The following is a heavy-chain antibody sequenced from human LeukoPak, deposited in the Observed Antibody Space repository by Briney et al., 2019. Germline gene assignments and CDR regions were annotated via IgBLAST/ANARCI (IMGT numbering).Heavy chain of an antibody. CDR1: GFPFSSYA. D-gene: IGHD6-13*01. CDR2: ISASANNT. J-gene: IGHJ4*02. V-gene: IGHV3-23*01. CDR3: AKRIAAAGSPVYFDY. Sequence: GGSLRLSCAASGFPFSSYAMTSVRQAPGKGLEWVSTISASANNTYYTDSVKGRFTISRDNSKNTLYLQMSSLSAEDTAVYYCAKRIAAAGSPVYFDYWGQGTLITVSS.